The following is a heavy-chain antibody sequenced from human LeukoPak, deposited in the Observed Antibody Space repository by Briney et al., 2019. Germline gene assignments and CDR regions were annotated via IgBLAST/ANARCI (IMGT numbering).Heavy chain of an antibody. J-gene: IGHJ4*02. Sequence: ASVKVSCKASGYTFTSHGISWVRQAPGQGLEWMGWINVHNGDTNFAQKLQGRVTMTTDTSTSTAYMELRSLRSDDTAVYYCAFGYCGSISCRSDYWGQGTLVTVSS. CDR2: INVHNGDT. CDR1: GYTFTSHG. V-gene: IGHV1-18*01. D-gene: IGHD2-2*03. CDR3: AFGYCGSISCRSDY.